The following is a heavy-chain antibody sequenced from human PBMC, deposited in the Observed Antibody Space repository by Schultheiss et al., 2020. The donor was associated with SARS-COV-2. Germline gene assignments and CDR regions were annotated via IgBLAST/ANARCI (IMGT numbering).Heavy chain of an antibody. CDR3: ARGPPTVEGYLDY. D-gene: IGHD4-11*01. V-gene: IGHV1-8*03. J-gene: IGHJ4*02. CDR2: MNPNSGNT. Sequence: ASVKVSCKASGYTFTSYDINWVRQATGQGLEWMGWMNPNSGNTGYAQKFQGRLAITRDTSISTAYMELSSLRSEDTALYYCARGPPTVEGYLDYWGQATLVTVSS. CDR1: GYTFTSYD.